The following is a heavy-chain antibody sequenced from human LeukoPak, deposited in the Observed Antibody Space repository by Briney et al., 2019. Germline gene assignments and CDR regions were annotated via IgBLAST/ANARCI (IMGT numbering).Heavy chain of an antibody. D-gene: IGHD3-16*01. J-gene: IGHJ3*02. CDR1: GGTFSSYA. V-gene: IGHV1-69*04. Sequence: SVKVSCKASGGTFSSYAISWVRQAPGQGLEWMGRIIPILGIANYAQKFQGRVTITADESTSTAYMELSSLRSEDTAVYYCASLSPYDAFDIWGQGTMVTVSS. CDR3: ASLSPYDAFDI. CDR2: IIPILGIA.